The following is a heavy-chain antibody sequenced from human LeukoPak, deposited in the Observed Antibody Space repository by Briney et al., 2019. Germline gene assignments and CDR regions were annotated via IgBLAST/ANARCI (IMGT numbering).Heavy chain of an antibody. CDR3: ARHAEGQQLASNWFDP. D-gene: IGHD6-13*01. Sequence: SETLSLTCTVSGDSINNNNYYWGWIRQPPGEGLEWIGNIYYNGRTYYSPSLKSRVTISVDTSKNQFSLKLSSVTAADTAVYYCARHAEGQQLASNWFDPWGQGTLVTVSS. V-gene: IGHV4-39*01. CDR1: GDSINNNNYY. J-gene: IGHJ5*02. CDR2: IYYNGRT.